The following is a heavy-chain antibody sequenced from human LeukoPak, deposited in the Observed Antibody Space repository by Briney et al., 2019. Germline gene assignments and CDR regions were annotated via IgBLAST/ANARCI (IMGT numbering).Heavy chain of an antibody. V-gene: IGHV3-9*01. Sequence: GGSLRLSCAASGFTFDDYAMHWVRQAPGKGLEWVSGISWNSGSIGYADSVKGRFTISRDNAKNSLYLQMNSLRAVDTALYYCAKDKSGGDSSPDDAFDIWGQGTMVTVSS. CDR1: GFTFDDYA. CDR2: ISWNSGSI. CDR3: AKDKSGGDSSPDDAFDI. D-gene: IGHD3-22*01. J-gene: IGHJ3*02.